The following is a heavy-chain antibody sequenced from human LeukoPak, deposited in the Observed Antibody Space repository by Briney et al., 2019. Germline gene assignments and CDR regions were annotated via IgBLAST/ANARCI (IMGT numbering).Heavy chain of an antibody. Sequence: GGSLRLSCATSGFTFRTFWMTWVRHVPGRGLEWVANIKQDGSEKNYVDSVRGRFTISRDNAKNSLYLQMNSLRAEDTAVYYCAREYCSGGSCPVDYWGQGTLVTVSS. CDR1: GFTFRTFW. J-gene: IGHJ4*02. CDR2: IKQDGSEK. V-gene: IGHV3-7*01. CDR3: AREYCSGGSCPVDY. D-gene: IGHD2-15*01.